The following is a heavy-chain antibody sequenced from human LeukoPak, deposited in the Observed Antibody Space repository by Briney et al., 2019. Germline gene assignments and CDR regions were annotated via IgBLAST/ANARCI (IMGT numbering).Heavy chain of an antibody. Sequence: GGSLRLSCAASGFTFSSYAMSWVRQAPGKGLEWVSAISGSGGSTYYADSVKGRFTISSDNSKNTLYLQMNSLRAEDTAVYYCASNIAAAGTVAFDIWGQGTMVTVSS. J-gene: IGHJ3*02. D-gene: IGHD6-13*01. CDR3: ASNIAAAGTVAFDI. CDR2: ISGSGGST. CDR1: GFTFSSYA. V-gene: IGHV3-23*01.